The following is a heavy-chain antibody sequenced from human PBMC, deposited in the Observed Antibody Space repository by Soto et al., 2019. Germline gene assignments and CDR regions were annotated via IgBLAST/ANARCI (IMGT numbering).Heavy chain of an antibody. J-gene: IGHJ4*02. CDR1: GFTFSGYS. D-gene: IGHD4-17*01. CDR3: AKGSPTVLYYFDY. CDR2: ISSSSSNI. V-gene: IGHV3-21*04. Sequence: TGGSLRLSCAASGFTFSGYSMNWVRQAPGKGLEWVSSISSSSSNIYNADSVKGRFTISRDNSKNTLYLQMNSLRAEDTAVYYCAKGSPTVLYYFDYWGQGTLVTVSS.